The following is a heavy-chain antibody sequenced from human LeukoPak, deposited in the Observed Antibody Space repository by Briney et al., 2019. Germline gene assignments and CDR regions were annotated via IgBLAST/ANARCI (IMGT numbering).Heavy chain of an antibody. CDR1: GYTFTSYD. Sequence: ASVKVSCKASGYTFTSYDINWVRQATGQGLEWMGWMNPNSGNTGYAQKFQGRVTMTRNTSISTAYMELSSLRSEDTAVYYCARAYSSSWPINYYYYYGMDVWGQGTTVTASS. CDR2: MNPNSGNT. V-gene: IGHV1-8*01. J-gene: IGHJ6*02. D-gene: IGHD6-13*01. CDR3: ARAYSSSWPINYYYYYGMDV.